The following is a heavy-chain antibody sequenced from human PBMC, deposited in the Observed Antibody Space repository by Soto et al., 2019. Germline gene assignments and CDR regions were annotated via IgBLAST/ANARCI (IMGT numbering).Heavy chain of an antibody. Sequence: GGSLRLSCAASGFTFSSYSMNWVRQAPGKGLEWVSVIYSGGSTYYADSVKGRFTISRDNSKNTLYLQMNSLRAEDTAVYYCARERMEYSSSSEFYYYMDVWGKGTTVTVSS. CDR2: IYSGGST. V-gene: IGHV3-66*01. D-gene: IGHD6-6*01. J-gene: IGHJ6*03. CDR3: ARERMEYSSSSEFYYYMDV. CDR1: GFTFSSYS.